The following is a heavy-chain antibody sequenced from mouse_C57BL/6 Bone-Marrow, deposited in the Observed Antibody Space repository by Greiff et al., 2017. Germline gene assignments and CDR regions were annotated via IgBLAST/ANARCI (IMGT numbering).Heavy chain of an antibody. CDR3: AREELGFLRFAD. CDR2: IDPSDSYP. Sequence: QVQLQQPGAELVMPGASVKLSCKASGYTFTSYWMHWVKQRPGQGLEWIGEIDPSDSYPNYNQKFKGKSTLTVDKSSSTAYMQLRSLTAEDSAVYYCAREELGFLRFADWGQGTLVTVSA. CDR1: GYTFTSYW. V-gene: IGHV1-69*01. J-gene: IGHJ3*01.